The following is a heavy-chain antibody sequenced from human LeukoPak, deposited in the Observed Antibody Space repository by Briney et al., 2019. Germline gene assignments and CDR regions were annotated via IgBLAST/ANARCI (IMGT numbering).Heavy chain of an antibody. CDR2: SNSNSGGT. CDR3: ATSGNYYPPDY. CDR1: GYTFTGYY. J-gene: IGHJ4*01. V-gene: IGHV1-2*02. D-gene: IGHD3-10*01. Sequence: AAVKVPCESSGYTFTGYYMHWVRQAPGQGLEWMGWSNSNSGGTNYAQKFLGRVTMTRDMSISTAYMELSGLTSDDTAVYYCATSGNYYPPDYWGHGTLVAVSS.